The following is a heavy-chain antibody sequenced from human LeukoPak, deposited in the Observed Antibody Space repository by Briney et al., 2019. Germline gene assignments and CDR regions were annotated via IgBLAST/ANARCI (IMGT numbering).Heavy chain of an antibody. CDR3: ARGSAMVRGVILDY. J-gene: IGHJ4*02. D-gene: IGHD3-10*01. V-gene: IGHV3-74*01. CDR1: GVTFSSYW. Sequence: GGSLRHSCAASGVTFSSYWMHWVRQAPGKGLVWGSRIKSDGSSTSYADSVKGRFTISRDNVKNTLYLQTNSLRAEDTAVYYCARGSAMVRGVILDYWGQGTLVTVSS. CDR2: IKSDGSST.